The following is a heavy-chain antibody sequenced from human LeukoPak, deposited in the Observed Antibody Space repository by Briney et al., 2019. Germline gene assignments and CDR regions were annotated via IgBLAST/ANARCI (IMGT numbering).Heavy chain of an antibody. CDR3: AKEIDTLGTNALDI. D-gene: IGHD2-15*01. Sequence: GVSLRLSCAASGFRFDDFAMHWVRQSPGKGLEWVSLVSADGAKSYYAESVRGRFTISRDNSKNSLYLQMNTLRSEDTAFYYCAKEIDTLGTNALDIWGHGTLVTVSS. V-gene: IGHV3-43*02. J-gene: IGHJ3*02. CDR2: VSADGAKS. CDR1: GFRFDDFA.